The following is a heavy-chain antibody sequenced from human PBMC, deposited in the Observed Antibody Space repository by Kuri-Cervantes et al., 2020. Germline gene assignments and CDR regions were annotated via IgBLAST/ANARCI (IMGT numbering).Heavy chain of an antibody. D-gene: IGHD1-26*01. J-gene: IGHJ3*02. CDR3: TRGEGAKGAFDI. CDR1: GYTLTDFS. V-gene: IGHV1-24*01. Sequence: ASVKVSCKVSGYTLTDFSMHWVRQAPGKGLEWMGGFDPEDGETIYAQTFQGRVTMTPDTSTDTAYLELSSLRSEDTAVYYCTRGEGAKGAFDIWGQGTRVTGSS. CDR2: FDPEDGET.